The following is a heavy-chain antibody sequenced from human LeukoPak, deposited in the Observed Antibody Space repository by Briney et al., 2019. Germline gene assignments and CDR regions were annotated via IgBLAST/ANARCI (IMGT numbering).Heavy chain of an antibody. CDR1: GYTFTSYY. CDR3: ARDTASIAVAGTGRYFDL. D-gene: IGHD6-19*01. CDR2: ISAYNGNT. J-gene: IGHJ2*01. Sequence: ASVKVSCKASGYTFTSYYMHWVRQAPGQGLEWMGWISAYNGNTNYAQKLQGRVTMTTDTSTSTAYMELRSLRSDDTAVYYCARDTASIAVAGTGRYFDLWGRGTLVTVSS. V-gene: IGHV1-18*04.